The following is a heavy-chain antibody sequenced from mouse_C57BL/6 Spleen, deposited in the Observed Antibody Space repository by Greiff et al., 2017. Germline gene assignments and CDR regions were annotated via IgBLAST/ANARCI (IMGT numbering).Heavy chain of an antibody. CDR3: SRSHSYSSMDY. V-gene: IGHV1-52*01. D-gene: IGHD2-12*01. J-gene: IGHJ4*01. CDR2: IDPSDSET. CDR1: GYTFTSYW. Sequence: QVQLQQPGAELVRPGSSVKLSCKASGYTFTSYWMHWVKQRPIQGLEWIGNIDPSDSETHYNQKFKDKATLTVDKSSSTAYMQLSSLTSEDSAVYYCSRSHSYSSMDYWGQGTSVTVSS.